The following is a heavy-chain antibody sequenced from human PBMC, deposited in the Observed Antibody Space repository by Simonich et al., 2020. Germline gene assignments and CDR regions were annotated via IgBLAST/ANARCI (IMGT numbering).Heavy chain of an antibody. CDR1: GFTFSSYS. CDR3: AGGVYCSSTSCSTYYYYGMDV. D-gene: IGHD2-2*01. V-gene: IGHV3-21*01. CDR2: ISSSSSYI. J-gene: IGHJ6*02. Sequence: EVQLVESGGGLVKPGGSLRLSCAASGFTFSSYSMNWVRQAPGKGLEWVSSISSSSSYIYYADSVKGRFTISRDNAKNSRYLQMTSLRAEDTAVYYCAGGVYCSSTSCSTYYYYGMDVWGQGTTVTVSS.